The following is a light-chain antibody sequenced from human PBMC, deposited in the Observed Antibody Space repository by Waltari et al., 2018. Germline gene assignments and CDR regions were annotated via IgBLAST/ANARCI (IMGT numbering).Light chain of an antibody. CDR3: QKYVSLPAT. CDR2: DAS. CDR1: QSVSRY. Sequence: SCRASQSVSRYFAWYQQKPGQAPRLLIYDASTRATGIPDRFSGSGSGTDFSLTISRLEPEDFAVYYCQKYVSLPATFGQGTKVEVK. J-gene: IGKJ1*01. V-gene: IGKV3-20*01.